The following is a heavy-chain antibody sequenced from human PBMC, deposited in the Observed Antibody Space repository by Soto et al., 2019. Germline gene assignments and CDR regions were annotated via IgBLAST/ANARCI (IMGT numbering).Heavy chain of an antibody. D-gene: IGHD6-13*01. Sequence: EVQLLESGGGLVQPGGSLRLSCAASGFTFSNYAMSWVRQAPGKGLEWVSAISGTGGSTYYADSVKGRFTISRDNSKNTQYLQMNRLRAEDTAVYYCAKSSGNRIAAVNYYYYMDVWGKGTTVTVSS. CDR3: AKSSGNRIAAVNYYYYMDV. CDR2: ISGTGGST. J-gene: IGHJ6*03. CDR1: GFTFSNYA. V-gene: IGHV3-23*01.